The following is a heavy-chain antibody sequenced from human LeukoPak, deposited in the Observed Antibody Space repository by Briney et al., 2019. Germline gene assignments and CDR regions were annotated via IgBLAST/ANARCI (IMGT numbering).Heavy chain of an antibody. CDR1: GFTFSDYD. CDR2: ISSSGSTI. Sequence: RTGGSLRLSCAASGFTFSDYDMSWVRQAPGKGLEWVSYISSSGSTIYYADSVKGRFNISRDNAKNSLYLQMNSLRAEDTAVYDCAGAEYQVLPIWGQGTMVTVSS. J-gene: IGHJ3*02. D-gene: IGHD2-2*01. V-gene: IGHV3-11*01. CDR3: AGAEYQVLPI.